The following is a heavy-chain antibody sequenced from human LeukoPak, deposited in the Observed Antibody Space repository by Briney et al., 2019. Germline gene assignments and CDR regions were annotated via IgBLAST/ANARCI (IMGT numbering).Heavy chain of an antibody. J-gene: IGHJ4*02. V-gene: IGHV1-18*01. CDR2: VSAYNGNT. CDR3: ARMRRYYDSSGFPDY. CDR1: GYTFTSYG. D-gene: IGHD3-22*01. Sequence: ASVKVSCKASGYTFTSYGISWVRQAPGQGLDWMGWVSAYNGNTNYAQKLQGRVTMTTDTSTSTAYMELRSLRSDDTAVYYCARMRRYYDSSGFPDYWGQGTLVTVSS.